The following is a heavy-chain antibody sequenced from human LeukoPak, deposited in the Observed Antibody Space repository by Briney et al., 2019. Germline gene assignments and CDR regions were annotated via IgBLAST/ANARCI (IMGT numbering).Heavy chain of an antibody. CDR3: ARQGYYYDSSGYYPPYYCYYGMDV. J-gene: IGHJ6*02. V-gene: IGHV1-8*01. D-gene: IGHD3-22*01. CDR1: GYTFTSYD. Sequence: GASVKVSCKASGYTFTSYDINWVRQATGQGLEWMGWMNPNSGNTGYAQKFQGRVTMTRNTSISTAYMELSSLRSEDTAVYYCARQGYYYDSSGYYPPYYCYYGMDVWGQGTTVTVSS. CDR2: MNPNSGNT.